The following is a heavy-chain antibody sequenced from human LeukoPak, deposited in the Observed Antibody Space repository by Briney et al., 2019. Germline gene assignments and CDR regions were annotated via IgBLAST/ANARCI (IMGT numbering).Heavy chain of an antibody. CDR2: ISANGVDT. V-gene: IGHV3-23*01. CDR3: VKDVWWSDS. D-gene: IGHD2-8*02. Sequence: GGSLRLSCVASGFTFSNHAMTWVRQAPGKGLEWVSAISANGVDTFYAPSVKGRFTISRDNSKNTLYLQINSLRAEDTAIYYCVKDVWWSDSWGQGTLVTVSS. J-gene: IGHJ4*02. CDR1: GFTFSNHA.